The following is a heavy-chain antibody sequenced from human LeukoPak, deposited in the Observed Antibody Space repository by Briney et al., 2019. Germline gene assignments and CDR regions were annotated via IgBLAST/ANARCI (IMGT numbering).Heavy chain of an antibody. V-gene: IGHV3-74*01. J-gene: IGHJ4*02. CDR1: GFTVSSKY. CDR2: INSDGNST. Sequence: GGSLRLSCAASGFTVSSKYMSWVRQAPGKGLVWVSRINSDGNSTSYADSVKGRFTISRDNAKNTLYLQMNSLRAEDTAVYYCARVSYRRFDYWGQGTLVTVSS. D-gene: IGHD2-2*01. CDR3: ARVSYRRFDY.